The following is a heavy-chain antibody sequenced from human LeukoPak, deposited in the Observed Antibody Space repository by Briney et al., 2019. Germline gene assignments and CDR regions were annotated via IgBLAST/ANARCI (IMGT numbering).Heavy chain of an antibody. CDR1: GYTFTDYY. Sequence: ASVKVSCKASGYTFTDYYIHWVRQAPGQGLEWVGWINPDSGGTNYAQKFQGMVTVTRDTSISTTYMELNMLKSDDTAVYYCAKVKVAVPVDDAIPDYFDYWGQGTLVTVSS. CDR2: INPDSGGT. D-gene: IGHD2-21*01. V-gene: IGHV1-2*02. J-gene: IGHJ4*02. CDR3: AKVKVAVPVDDAIPDYFDY.